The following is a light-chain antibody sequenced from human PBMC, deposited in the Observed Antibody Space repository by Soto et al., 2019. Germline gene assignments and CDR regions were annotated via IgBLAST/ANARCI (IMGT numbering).Light chain of an antibody. CDR3: AAWDDSLSGVV. Sequence: QSVLTQPPSASGTPGQRVTISCSGSSSNIGSYYVYWYQQLPGTAPKLLNYRNNQRPSGVPDRFSGSKSGTSASLAISGLRSEDEADYYCAAWDDSLSGVVFGGGTKLTVL. V-gene: IGLV1-47*01. CDR1: SSNIGSYY. CDR2: RNN. J-gene: IGLJ2*01.